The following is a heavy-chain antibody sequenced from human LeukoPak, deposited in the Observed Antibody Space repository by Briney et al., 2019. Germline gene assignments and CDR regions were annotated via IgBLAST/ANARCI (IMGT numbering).Heavy chain of an antibody. CDR2: IKEDGTEI. CDR1: GFTFSSYW. J-gene: IGHJ4*02. CDR3: ASQFWWAAVVGPALDC. Sequence: GGSLRLSCAASGFTFSSYWMSWVRQAPGKGLEWVANIKEDGTEIYHVDSVKGRFTISRDNAKNSLYLQMSSLRAEDTAVYYCASQFWWAAVVGPALDCWGQGSLVTVSS. D-gene: IGHD6-19*01. V-gene: IGHV3-7*05.